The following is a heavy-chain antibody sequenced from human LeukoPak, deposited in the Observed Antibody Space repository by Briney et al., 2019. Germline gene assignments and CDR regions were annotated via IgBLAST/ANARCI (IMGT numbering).Heavy chain of an antibody. D-gene: IGHD6-13*01. J-gene: IGHJ4*02. CDR1: GGTFSSYA. V-gene: IGHV1-69*13. CDR3: ARVTQLALIYYFDY. Sequence: GASVKVSCKASGGTFSSYAISWVRQAPGQGLEWMGGIIPIFGTANYAQKFQGRVTITADESTSTAYMELSSLRSEDTAVYYCARVTQLALIYYFDYWGQGTLVTVSS. CDR2: IIPIFGTA.